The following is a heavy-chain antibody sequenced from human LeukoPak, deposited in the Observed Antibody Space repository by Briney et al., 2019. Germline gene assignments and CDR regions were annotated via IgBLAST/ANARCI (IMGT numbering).Heavy chain of an antibody. CDR2: MNPNSGNT. Sequence: ASVKVSCKASGYTFTSYDINWVRQATGQGLEWMGWMNPNSGNTGYAQKFQGRVTITRNTSISTAYMELRSLRSDDTAVYYCARDGQQWLVPPSRYYFDYWGQGTLVTVSS. CDR3: ARDGQQWLVPPSRYYFDY. J-gene: IGHJ4*02. CDR1: GYTFTSYD. D-gene: IGHD6-19*01. V-gene: IGHV1-8*03.